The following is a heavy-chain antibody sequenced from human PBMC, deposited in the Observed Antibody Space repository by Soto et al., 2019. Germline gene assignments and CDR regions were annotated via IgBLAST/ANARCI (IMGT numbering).Heavy chain of an antibody. CDR1: GFTFSSYA. J-gene: IGHJ4*02. CDR2: IGGSDGNT. V-gene: IGHV3-23*01. CDR3: AKGMFSGSPGAAGNFDY. D-gene: IGHD3-22*01. Sequence: GGSLRLSCAASGFTFSSYAMSWVRQAPGKGLEWVSAIGGSDGNTYYADSVKGRFTISRDNSKNTLYLQMSRLRAEDTAVYYCAKGMFSGSPGAAGNFDYWGQGTLVTVSS.